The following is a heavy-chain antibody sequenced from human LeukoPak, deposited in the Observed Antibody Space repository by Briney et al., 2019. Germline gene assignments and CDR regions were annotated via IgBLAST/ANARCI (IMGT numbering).Heavy chain of an antibody. Sequence: ASVKVSCKASGYTFTGYYMHWVRQAPGQGLEWMGWINPNSGGTNYAQKFRGRVTMTRDTSISTAYMELSRLISDDTAVYYCARGYCTSTSCSYMDVWGKGTTVTVSS. V-gene: IGHV1-2*02. CDR1: GYTFTGYY. CDR2: INPNSGGT. D-gene: IGHD2-2*01. J-gene: IGHJ6*03. CDR3: ARGYCTSTSCSYMDV.